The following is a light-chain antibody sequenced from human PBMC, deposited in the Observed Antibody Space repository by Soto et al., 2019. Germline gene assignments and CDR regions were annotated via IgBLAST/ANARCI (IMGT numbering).Light chain of an antibody. Sequence: QSALTQPRSVSGSPGQSVTISCTGTSSDVGGYDFVSWYQHPPGKAPKLIIYEVSKRPSGVPDRFSGSKSGNTASLSISGLQAEDEADYYCCSYAGSYTWVFGGGTQLTVL. CDR1: SSDVGGYDF. CDR2: EVS. V-gene: IGLV2-11*01. J-gene: IGLJ3*02. CDR3: CSYAGSYTWV.